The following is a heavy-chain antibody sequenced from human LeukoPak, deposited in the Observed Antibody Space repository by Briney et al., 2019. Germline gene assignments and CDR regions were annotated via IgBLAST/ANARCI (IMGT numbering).Heavy chain of an antibody. V-gene: IGHV4-59*12. CDR2: IHYSGST. CDR1: GGSISSYY. Sequence: SETLSLTCTVSGGSISSYYWSWIRQPPGKGLEWIGYIHYSGSTNYNPSLKSRVTMSVDTSKNQFSLKLNSVTAADTAVYYCARDSGTTGEVKFDPWGQGTLVSVSS. CDR3: ARDSGTTGEVKFDP. D-gene: IGHD3-10*01. J-gene: IGHJ5*02.